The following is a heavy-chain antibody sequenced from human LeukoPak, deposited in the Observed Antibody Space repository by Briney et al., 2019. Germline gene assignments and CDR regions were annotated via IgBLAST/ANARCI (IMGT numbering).Heavy chain of an antibody. CDR1: GFTFSSNW. J-gene: IGHJ4*02. Sequence: GGSLRLSCAASGFTFSSNWMSWVRQAPGKGLEWVANIKQDGGEKYYVESVKGRFTISRDNVKNSLYLQMNSLRVEDTAVYYCARARGGYDLDYWGQGTLVTVSS. D-gene: IGHD5-12*01. CDR3: ARARGGYDLDY. CDR2: IKQDGGEK. V-gene: IGHV3-7*01.